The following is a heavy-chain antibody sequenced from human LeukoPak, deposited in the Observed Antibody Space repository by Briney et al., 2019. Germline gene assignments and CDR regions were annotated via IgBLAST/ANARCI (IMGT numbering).Heavy chain of an antibody. CDR1: GFIFSSYG. Sequence: GGSLRLSCAASGFIFSSYGMHWVRQAPGKGLEWVAVISYDGSNKYYADSVKGRFTISRDNSKNTLYLQMNSLRAEDTAVYYCAKEMGVAAAGLDAFDIWGQGTMVTVSS. V-gene: IGHV3-30*18. CDR2: ISYDGSNK. D-gene: IGHD6-13*01. CDR3: AKEMGVAAAGLDAFDI. J-gene: IGHJ3*02.